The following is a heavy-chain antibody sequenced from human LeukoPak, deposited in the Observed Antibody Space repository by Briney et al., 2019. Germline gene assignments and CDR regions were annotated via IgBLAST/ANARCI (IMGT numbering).Heavy chain of an antibody. Sequence: GGSLRLSCAASGFTFSTYAMHWVRQAPGKGLEYVSAISTNGDSTYYADSVKGRFTISRDNSKNTLFLQMGSLRTDDMAVYYCARWGSISCYDYWGQGTLVTVSS. CDR3: ARWGSISCYDY. CDR2: ISTNGDST. CDR1: GFTFSTYA. J-gene: IGHJ4*02. D-gene: IGHD2-15*01. V-gene: IGHV3-64*02.